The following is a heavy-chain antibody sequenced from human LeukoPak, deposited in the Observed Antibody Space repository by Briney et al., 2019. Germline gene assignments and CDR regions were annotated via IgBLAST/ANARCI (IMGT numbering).Heavy chain of an antibody. J-gene: IGHJ4*02. D-gene: IGHD3-16*02. CDR1: GYTFTGYY. Sequence: ASVKVSCKASGYTFTGYYMHWVRQAPGQGLEWMGRINPNSGGTNYAQKFQGRVTMTRDTSISTAYMELSRLRSDDTAVYYCARARIMITFGGVIAPPAFDYWGQGTLVTVSS. V-gene: IGHV1-2*02. CDR3: ARARIMITFGGVIAPPAFDY. CDR2: INPNSGGT.